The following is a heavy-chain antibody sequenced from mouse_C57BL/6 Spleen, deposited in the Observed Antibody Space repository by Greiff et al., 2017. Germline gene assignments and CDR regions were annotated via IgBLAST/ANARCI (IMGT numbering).Heavy chain of an antibody. CDR1: GFTFNTYA. Sequence: EVQLVESGGGLVQPKGSLKLSCAASGFTFNTYAMHWVRQAPGKGLEWVARIRSKSSNSATYYADSVKDRFTISRDDSQSTLYLQMNNLKTEDTAMYYCVRDHYYSNYAMDYWGQGTSVTVSS. CDR2: IRSKSSNSAT. CDR3: VRDHYYSNYAMDY. D-gene: IGHD2-5*01. V-gene: IGHV10-3*01. J-gene: IGHJ4*01.